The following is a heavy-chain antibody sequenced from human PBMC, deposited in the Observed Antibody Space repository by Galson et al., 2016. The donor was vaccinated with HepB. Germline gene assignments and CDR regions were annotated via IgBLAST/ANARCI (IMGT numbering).Heavy chain of an antibody. CDR3: ARGLNNGVGPLDL. J-gene: IGHJ2*01. CDR2: FSAAGAVA. Sequence: SVKVSCKASGFTFGQYGFTWVRQAPGQGLEWMGWFSAAGAVANYGRQFQRRVAMTRDTSMTTAYLELRDLTSNDTAIYFCARGLNNGVGPLDLWGRGTLVTVSS. V-gene: IGHV1-18*04. D-gene: IGHD1-26*01. CDR1: GFTFGQYG.